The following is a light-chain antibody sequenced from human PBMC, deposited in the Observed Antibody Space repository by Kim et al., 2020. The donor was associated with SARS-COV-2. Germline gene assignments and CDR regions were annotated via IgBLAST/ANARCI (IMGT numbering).Light chain of an antibody. J-gene: IGKJ1*01. CDR3: QHRSSWPRT. CDR2: DAS. V-gene: IGKV3-11*01. CDR1: QSVSSY. Sequence: LSPGDRATLSCRASQSVSSYLAWYQHKPGQAPRLLIYDASNRATGIPARFSGSGSGTDFTLTISSLEPEDFAVYYCQHRSSWPRTFGQGTKVDIK.